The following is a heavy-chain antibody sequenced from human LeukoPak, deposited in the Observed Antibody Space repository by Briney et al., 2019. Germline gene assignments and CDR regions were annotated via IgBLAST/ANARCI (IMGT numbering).Heavy chain of an antibody. J-gene: IGHJ3*02. CDR1: GGSISSYY. V-gene: IGHV4-59*01. D-gene: IGHD3-16*01. CDR2: IYYSGST. Sequence: PSETLSLTCTVSGGSISSYYWSWVRQPPGKGLEWVGYIYYSGSTNYNPSLKRRVTISVETSKNQFSLKLRSVPAADTAVYYCARVRVITDDDAFDIWGQGTIVTVSS. CDR3: ARVRVITDDDAFDI.